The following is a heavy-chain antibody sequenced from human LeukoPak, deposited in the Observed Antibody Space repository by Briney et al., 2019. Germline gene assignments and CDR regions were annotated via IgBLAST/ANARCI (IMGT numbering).Heavy chain of an antibody. CDR3: AKGLYGSGSYFDY. CDR1: GFTFSSYG. J-gene: IGHJ4*02. V-gene: IGHV3-30*02. Sequence: GGSLRLSCAASGFTFSSYGMHWVRQAPGKGLEWVAFIRYDGSNKYYADSVKGRFTISRDNSKNTPYLQMNSLRAEDTAVYYCAKGLYGSGSYFDYWGQGTLVTVSS. CDR2: IRYDGSNK. D-gene: IGHD3-10*01.